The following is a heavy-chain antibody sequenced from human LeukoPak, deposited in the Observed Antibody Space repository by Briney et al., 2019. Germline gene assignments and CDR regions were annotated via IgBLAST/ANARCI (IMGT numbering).Heavy chain of an antibody. Sequence: ASVKVSCKASGYTFTGYYMHWVRQAPGQGLEWMGWINPNRGGTNYAQKFQGRVTMTRDTSISTAYMELSRLRSDDTAVYYCARDSGSGSYFDYWGQGTLVTVSS. CDR2: INPNRGGT. V-gene: IGHV1-2*02. J-gene: IGHJ4*02. CDR3: ARDSGSGSYFDY. D-gene: IGHD1-26*01. CDR1: GYTFTGYY.